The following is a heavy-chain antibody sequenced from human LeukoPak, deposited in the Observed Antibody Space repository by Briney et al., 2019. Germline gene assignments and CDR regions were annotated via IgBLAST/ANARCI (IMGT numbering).Heavy chain of an antibody. J-gene: IGHJ5*02. CDR3: ARVLYSNYDGGPNWFDP. D-gene: IGHD4-11*01. CDR1: GGTFSSYA. Sequence: SVKVPCKASGGTFSSYAISWVRQAPGQGLEWMGGIIPIFGTANYAQKFQGRVTITADEPTSTAYMELSSLRSEDTAVYYCARVLYSNYDGGPNWFDPWGQGTLVTVSS. V-gene: IGHV1-69*13. CDR2: IIPIFGTA.